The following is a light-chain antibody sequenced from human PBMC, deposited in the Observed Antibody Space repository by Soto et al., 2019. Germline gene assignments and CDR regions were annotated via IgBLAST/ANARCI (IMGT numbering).Light chain of an antibody. CDR3: QQYENFPIT. Sequence: DIQMTQSPSSLSASVGDRVTITCHASHDIRKYLNWYQQKPGKAPRLLIYDASNMEKGVPSRFTGSGSGTDFILTISSLQPEDIATYYCQQYENFPITFGQGTRLETK. CDR2: DAS. CDR1: HDIRKY. V-gene: IGKV1-33*01. J-gene: IGKJ5*01.